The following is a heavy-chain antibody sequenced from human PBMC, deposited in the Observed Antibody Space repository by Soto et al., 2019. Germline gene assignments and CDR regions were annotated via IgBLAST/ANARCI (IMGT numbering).Heavy chain of an antibody. J-gene: IGHJ2*01. V-gene: IGHV3-49*04. CDR2: IRTRIYGATT. Sequence: GGSLRLSCATSGFNFGDAAMAGVRQAPGEGLEWVGFIRTRIYGATTEYAASVKGRVTISRDDSKSIAYLQMNSLKTEDTGVYYCTRDRGGYFDLWGRGTLVTVS. D-gene: IGHD3-16*01. CDR3: TRDRGGYFDL. CDR1: GFNFGDAA.